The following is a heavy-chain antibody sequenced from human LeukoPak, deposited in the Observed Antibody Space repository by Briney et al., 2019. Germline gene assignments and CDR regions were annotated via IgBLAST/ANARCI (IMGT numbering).Heavy chain of an antibody. CDR1: GGSFSGYY. J-gene: IGHJ6*02. Sequence: SETLSLTCAVYGGSFSGYYWSWIRQPPGKGLEWIGEINHSGSTNYNPSLKSRVTISVDTSKNQFSLKLSSVTAADTAVYYCARFAVAGHYYYGMDVWGQGTTVTVSS. V-gene: IGHV4-34*01. CDR3: ARFAVAGHYYYGMDV. D-gene: IGHD6-19*01. CDR2: INHSGST.